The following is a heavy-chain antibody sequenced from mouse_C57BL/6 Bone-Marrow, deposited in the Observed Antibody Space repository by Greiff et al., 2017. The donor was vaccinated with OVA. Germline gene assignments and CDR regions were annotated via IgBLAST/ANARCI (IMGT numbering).Heavy chain of an antibody. CDR2: IYPSDSET. CDR1: GYTFTSYW. Sequence: QVQLKQPGAELVRPGSSVKLSCKASGYTFTSYWMDWVKQRPGQGLEWIGNIYPSDSETHYNQKFKDKATLTVDKSSSTAYMQLSSLTSEDSAVYYCARPLGRGAPGFAYWGQGTLVTVSA. J-gene: IGHJ3*01. D-gene: IGHD4-1*01. V-gene: IGHV1-61*01. CDR3: ARPLGRGAPGFAY.